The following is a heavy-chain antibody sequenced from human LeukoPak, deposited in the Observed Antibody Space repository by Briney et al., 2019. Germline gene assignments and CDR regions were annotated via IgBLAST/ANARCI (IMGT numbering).Heavy chain of an antibody. CDR3: ARAHYYDSSGLDF. CDR2: ISSSGSPI. J-gene: IGHJ4*02. Sequence: GGSLRLSCAPSVYTYSRYEMNGPRQAPGKGLEWVSYISSSGSPIQYAHSLKGRYPISRDNAKNSLYLQMNSLRAEDTAVYYCARAHYYDSSGLDFWGQGTLVTVSS. V-gene: IGHV3-48*03. CDR1: VYTYSRYE. D-gene: IGHD3-22*01.